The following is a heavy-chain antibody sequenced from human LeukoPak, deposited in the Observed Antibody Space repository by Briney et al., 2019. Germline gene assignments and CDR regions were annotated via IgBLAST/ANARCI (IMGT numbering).Heavy chain of an antibody. CDR2: VSYDGSNK. J-gene: IGHJ4*02. CDR1: GFTFSNYA. V-gene: IGHV3-30*04. Sequence: GGSLRLSCAASGFTFSNYAMHWVRQAPDKGPEWVAVVSYDGSNKYYADSVKGRFTVSRDNSKNTLYLQMNSLRAEDTAVYYCAIGDSLGELSSSFEYWGQGTLVTVSS. CDR3: AIGDSLGELSSSFEY. D-gene: IGHD3-16*02.